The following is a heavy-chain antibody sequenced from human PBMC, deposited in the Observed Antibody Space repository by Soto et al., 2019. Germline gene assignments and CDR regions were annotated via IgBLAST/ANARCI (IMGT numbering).Heavy chain of an antibody. J-gene: IGHJ4*02. CDR3: ARAPYYYDSSGYWAY. D-gene: IGHD3-22*01. CDR1: GFTFSSYS. Sequence: GSLRLSCAASGFTFSSYSMNWVRQAPGKGLEWVSSISSSSSYIYYADSVKGRFTISRDNAKNSLYLQMNSLRAEDTALYYWARAPYYYDSSGYWAYWGQGTLVTVSS. CDR2: ISSSSSYI. V-gene: IGHV3-21*01.